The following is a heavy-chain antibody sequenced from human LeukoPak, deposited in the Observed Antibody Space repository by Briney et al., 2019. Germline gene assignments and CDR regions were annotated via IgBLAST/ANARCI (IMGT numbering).Heavy chain of an antibody. J-gene: IGHJ4*02. CDR1: GGSISSGDYY. Sequence: SQTLSLTCTVSGGSISSGDYYWSWIRQPPGKGLEWIGYIYYSGSTYYNPSLKSRVTISVDTSKNQFSLKLSSVTAADTAVYYCARDSNDFWSGYYYSYFDYWGQGTLVTVSS. CDR3: ARDSNDFWSGYYYSYFDY. D-gene: IGHD3-3*01. V-gene: IGHV4-30-4*01. CDR2: IYYSGST.